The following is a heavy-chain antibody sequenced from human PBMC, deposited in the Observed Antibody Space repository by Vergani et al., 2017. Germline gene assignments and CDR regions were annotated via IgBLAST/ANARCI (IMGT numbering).Heavy chain of an antibody. CDR3: ARNTTYTDS. V-gene: IGHV5-51*03. D-gene: IGHD1-1*01. Sequence: EVELVQSGPEMRKPGESLKISCKGSEYSFGNYWIGWVRQMPGKGLEWMGIIYPADPDTRYSPSFQGQVTISADKSISTAFLQWDSLKASDTALYYCARNTTYTDSWGQGTLVTVSS. CDR2: IYPADPDT. CDR1: EYSFGNYW. J-gene: IGHJ4*02.